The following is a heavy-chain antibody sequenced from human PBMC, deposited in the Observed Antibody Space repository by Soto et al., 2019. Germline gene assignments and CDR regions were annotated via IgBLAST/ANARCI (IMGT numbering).Heavy chain of an antibody. D-gene: IGHD6-13*01. CDR2: ISYDGSNK. CDR3: ARDRAIAAAGTRYSYYYYGMYV. V-gene: IGHV3-30-3*01. J-gene: IGHJ6*02. Sequence: PGGSLRLSCAASGFTFSSYAMHWVRQAPGKGLEWVAVISYDGSNKYYADSVKGRFTISRDNSKNTLYLQMNSLRAEDTAVYYCARDRAIAAAGTRYSYYYYGMYVWGQWTTVTVSS. CDR1: GFTFSSYA.